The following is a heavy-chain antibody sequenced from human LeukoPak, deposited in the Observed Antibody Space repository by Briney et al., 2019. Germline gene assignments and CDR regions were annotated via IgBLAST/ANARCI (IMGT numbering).Heavy chain of an antibody. CDR2: INSDGSST. CDR3: ARGRPDPLGY. Sequence: GGSLRLSCAASAFTFSSYWMHWVRQAPGKGLVWVSRINSDGSSTSYADSVKGRFAISRDNAKNTLYLHMNSLRAEDTAVYYCARGRPDPLGYWGQGTLVTVSS. V-gene: IGHV3-74*01. J-gene: IGHJ4*02. CDR1: AFTFSSYW. D-gene: IGHD7-27*01.